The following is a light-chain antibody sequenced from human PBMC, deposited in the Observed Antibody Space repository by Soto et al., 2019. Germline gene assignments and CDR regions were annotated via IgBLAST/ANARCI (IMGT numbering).Light chain of an antibody. J-gene: IGLJ1*01. CDR2: GNN. V-gene: IGLV1-40*01. Sequence: QSVLTQPPSVSGAPGQRVTISCTGSSANIGAAYNVDWYQQLPGTAPKLLIYGNNNRPSGVPARFSGSKSGTSASLAIAGIQAQDEGHYYCQSYDTSLSGYVFGTGTKVTV. CDR3: QSYDTSLSGYV. CDR1: SANIGAAYN.